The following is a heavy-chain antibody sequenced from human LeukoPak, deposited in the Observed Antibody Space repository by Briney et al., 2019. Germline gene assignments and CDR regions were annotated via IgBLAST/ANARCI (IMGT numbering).Heavy chain of an antibody. J-gene: IGHJ3*02. CDR2: INWNGGST. V-gene: IGHV3-20*04. D-gene: IGHD4-23*01. CDR3: AREVSTVVTPAAFDI. CDR1: GFTFDDYG. Sequence: PGGSLRLSCAASGFTFDDYGMSWVRQAPGKGLEWVSGINWNGGSTGYADSVKSRFTTSRDNAKNSLYLQMNSLRAEDTALYYCAREVSTVVTPAAFDIWGQGTMVTVSS.